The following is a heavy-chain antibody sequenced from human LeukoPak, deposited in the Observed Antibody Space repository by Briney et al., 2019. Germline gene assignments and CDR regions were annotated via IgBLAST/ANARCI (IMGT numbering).Heavy chain of an antibody. CDR3: ARDYSSDAFDI. CDR2: IIPIFGTA. J-gene: IGHJ3*02. D-gene: IGHD6-13*01. Sequence: ASVKVSCKASGGTFSSYAISWVRQAPGQGLEWMGGIIPIFGTANYAQKFQGRVTITADKSTSTAYMELSSLRSEDTAVYYCARDYSSDAFDIWGRGTMVTVSS. CDR1: GGTFSSYA. V-gene: IGHV1-69*06.